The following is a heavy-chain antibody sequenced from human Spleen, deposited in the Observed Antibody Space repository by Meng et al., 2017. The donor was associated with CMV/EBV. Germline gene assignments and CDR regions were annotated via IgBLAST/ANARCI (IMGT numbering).Heavy chain of an antibody. CDR3: AREIAAAGSGGTTDY. CDR2: IYYSGST. V-gene: IGHV4-59*12. J-gene: IGHJ4*02. D-gene: IGHD6-13*01. Sequence: SETLSLTCTVSGGSIGGYYWSWIRQPPGKGLEWVGYIYYSGSTNYNPSLKSRVTISVDTSNSQFSLKLSSVTAADTAVYYCAREIAAAGSGGTTDYWGQGTLVTVSS. CDR1: GGSIGGYY.